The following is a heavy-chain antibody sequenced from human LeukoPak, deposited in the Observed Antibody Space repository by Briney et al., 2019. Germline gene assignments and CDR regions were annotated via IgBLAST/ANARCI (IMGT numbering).Heavy chain of an antibody. CDR1: GFTFSSYA. J-gene: IGHJ4*02. CDR3: ARAGAMYYFDF. D-gene: IGHD2-2*01. CDR2: ISGSGGST. V-gene: IGHV3-23*01. Sequence: GGSLRLSCAASGFTFSSYAISWVRQAPGKGLEWVSVISGSGGSTYYADSVKGRFTISRDNSKNILYLQVNSLRAEDTALYYCARAGAMYYFDFWGQGTLVTVSS.